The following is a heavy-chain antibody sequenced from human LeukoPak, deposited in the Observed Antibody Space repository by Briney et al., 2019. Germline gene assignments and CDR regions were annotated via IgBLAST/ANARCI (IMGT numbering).Heavy chain of an antibody. Sequence: GGSLKLSCAASGFTFSGSAMHWVRQASVKGLEWVGRIRSKANSYATAYAASVKGRFTISRDDSKNTAYLQMNSLKTEDTAVYYCTRSDLDYWGQGTLVTVSS. CDR3: TRSDLDY. J-gene: IGHJ4*02. CDR2: IRSKANSYAT. V-gene: IGHV3-73*01. CDR1: GFTFSGSA.